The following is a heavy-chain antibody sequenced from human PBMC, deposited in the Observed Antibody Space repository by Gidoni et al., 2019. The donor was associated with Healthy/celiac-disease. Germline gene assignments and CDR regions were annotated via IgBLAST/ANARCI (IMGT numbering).Heavy chain of an antibody. CDR1: GFTFSDYY. D-gene: IGHD3-9*01. CDR3: ARDLTDMGPFDP. V-gene: IGHV3-11*06. J-gene: IGHJ5*02. CDR2: ISSSSSYT. Sequence: QVQLVDSGGGLVMPGGSLRLSCSASGFTFSDYYMSWIRQAPGKGLEWVSYISSSSSYTNYADSVKGRFTISRDNAKNSLYLQMNSLRAEDTAVYYCARDLTDMGPFDPWGQGTLVTVSS.